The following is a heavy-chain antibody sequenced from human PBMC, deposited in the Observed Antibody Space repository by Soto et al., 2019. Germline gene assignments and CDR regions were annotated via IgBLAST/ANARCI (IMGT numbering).Heavy chain of an antibody. CDR1: GGSISSYY. J-gene: IGHJ6*02. V-gene: IGHV4-59*08. D-gene: IGHD1-26*01. CDR2: IYYSGST. Sequence: SETLSLTCTVSGGSISSYYWSWIRQPPGKGLEWIGYIYYSGSTNYNPSLKSRVTISVDTSKNQFSLKLSSVTAADTAVYYCARKPHISGSYLDYYYGMDVWGQGTTVTVSS. CDR3: ARKPHISGSYLDYYYGMDV.